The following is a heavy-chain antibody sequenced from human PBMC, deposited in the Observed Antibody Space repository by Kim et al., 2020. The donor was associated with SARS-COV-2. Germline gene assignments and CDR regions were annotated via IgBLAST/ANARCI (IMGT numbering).Heavy chain of an antibody. V-gene: IGHV2-5*01. J-gene: IGHJ3*02. CDR3: AHVTAAPDAFDI. D-gene: IGHD6-13*01. Sequence: RYSQSLKSRLTITKDTSKNQVVLTMTNMDPVDTATYYCAHVTAAPDAFDIWGQGTMVTVSS.